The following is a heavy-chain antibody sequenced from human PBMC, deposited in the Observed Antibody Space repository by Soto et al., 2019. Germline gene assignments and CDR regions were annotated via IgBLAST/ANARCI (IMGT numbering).Heavy chain of an antibody. CDR2: IYYSGST. J-gene: IGHJ4*02. CDR3: ARHCSTTSCYRY. D-gene: IGHD2-2*01. Sequence: SETLSLTCTVSGGSISSYYWSWIRQPPGKGLEWIGYIYYSGSTNYNPSLKSRVTISVDTSKNQFSLKLSSVTAADTAVYYCARHCSTTSCYRYWGQGTLVTVSS. CDR1: GGSISSYY. V-gene: IGHV4-59*08.